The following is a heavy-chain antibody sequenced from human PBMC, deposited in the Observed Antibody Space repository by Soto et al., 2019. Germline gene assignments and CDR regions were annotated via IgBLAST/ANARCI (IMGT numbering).Heavy chain of an antibody. CDR3: ARDKITGLFDY. Sequence: SETLSLTCAVSGASISSGWWTWVRQPPGKGLEWIGETLYSGTTNYNSSLNSRVTISVDTSKSQFSLKLTSVTAADTAVYYCARDKITGLFDYWGQGTLVTVSS. CDR2: TLYSGTT. J-gene: IGHJ4*02. D-gene: IGHD2-8*02. V-gene: IGHV4-4*02. CDR1: GASISSGW.